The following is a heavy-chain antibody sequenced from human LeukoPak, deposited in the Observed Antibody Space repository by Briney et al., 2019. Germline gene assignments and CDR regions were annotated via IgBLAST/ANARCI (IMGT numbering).Heavy chain of an antibody. Sequence: SETLSLTCAVYGGSFSGYYWSWIRQPPGKGLEWIGEINHSGSTNYNPSLKSRVTISVDTSKNQFSLKLSSVTAADTAVHYCARGQVKVYYDFWSGYSNWFDPWGQGTLVTVSS. CDR1: GGSFSGYY. J-gene: IGHJ5*02. CDR3: ARGQVKVYYDFWSGYSNWFDP. CDR2: INHSGST. V-gene: IGHV4-34*01. D-gene: IGHD3-3*01.